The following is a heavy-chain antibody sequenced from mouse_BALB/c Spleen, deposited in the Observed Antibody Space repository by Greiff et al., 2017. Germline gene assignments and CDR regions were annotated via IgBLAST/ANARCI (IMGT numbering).Heavy chain of an antibody. D-gene: IGHD3-1*01. Sequence: EVKLVESGGGLVKPGGSLKLSCAASGFTFSSYAMSWVRQSPEKRLEWVAEISSGGSYTYYPDTVTGRFTISRDNAKNTLYLEMSSLRSEDTAMYYCARDRGYGYWYFDVWGAGTTVTVSS. CDR1: GFTFSSYA. V-gene: IGHV5-9-4*01. J-gene: IGHJ1*01. CDR2: ISSGGSYT. CDR3: ARDRGYGYWYFDV.